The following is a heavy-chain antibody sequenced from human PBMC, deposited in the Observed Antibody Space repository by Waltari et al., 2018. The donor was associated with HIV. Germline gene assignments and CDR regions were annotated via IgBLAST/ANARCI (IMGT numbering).Heavy chain of an antibody. CDR1: GGSISSSSYY. V-gene: IGHV4-39*01. CDR2: IYYSGST. J-gene: IGHJ6*02. Sequence: QLQLQESGPGLVKPSETLSLTCTVSGGSISSSSYYWGWIRQPPGKGLEWIGSIYYSGSTYYNPSLKSRVTISVDTSKNQFSLKLSSVTAADTAVYYCARRIAARLYYYYYGMDVWGQGTTVTVSS. CDR3: ARRIAARLYYYYYGMDV. D-gene: IGHD6-6*01.